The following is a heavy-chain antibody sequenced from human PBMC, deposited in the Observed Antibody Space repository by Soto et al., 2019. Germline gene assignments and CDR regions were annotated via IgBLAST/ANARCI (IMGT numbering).Heavy chain of an antibody. V-gene: IGHV4-30-4*01. CDR3: ARVAEAAGKGEFFQH. Sequence: SETLSLTCTVSGGSISSGDYYWSWIRQPPGKGLEWIGYIYYSGSTYYNPSLKSRVTISVDTSKNQFSLKLSSVTAADTAVYYCARVAEAAGKGEFFQHWGQGTLVTVSS. CDR2: IYYSGST. CDR1: GGSISSGDYY. D-gene: IGHD6-13*01. J-gene: IGHJ1*01.